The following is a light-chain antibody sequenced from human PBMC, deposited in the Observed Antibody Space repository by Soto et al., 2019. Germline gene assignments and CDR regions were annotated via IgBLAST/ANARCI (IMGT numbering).Light chain of an antibody. CDR1: QSVSSN. Sequence: EIVMTPSPATLSVSPVERATFSCRASQSVSSNLAWYQQKPGQAPRLLIYGASIRATGIPARFSGSGSGTEFTLTISSLQSEDFAVYYCQHYNNWPPWTFGQGTKVDIK. CDR2: GAS. J-gene: IGKJ1*01. CDR3: QHYNNWPPWT. V-gene: IGKV3-15*01.